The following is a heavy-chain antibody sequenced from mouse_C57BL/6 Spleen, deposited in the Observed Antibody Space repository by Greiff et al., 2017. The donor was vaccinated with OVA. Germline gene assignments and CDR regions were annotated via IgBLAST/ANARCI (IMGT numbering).Heavy chain of an antibody. J-gene: IGHJ2*01. CDR1: GYTFTSYW. V-gene: IGHV1-5*01. D-gene: IGHD1-1*01. CDR3: TRCPTTVVAKYYFDY. Sequence: EVQLQQSGTVLARPGASVKMSCKTSGYTFTSYWMHWVKQRPGQGLEWIGAIYPGNSDTSYNQKFKGKAKLTAVTSASTAYMELSSLTNEDSAVYYCTRCPTTVVAKYYFDYWGQGTTLTVSS. CDR2: IYPGNSDT.